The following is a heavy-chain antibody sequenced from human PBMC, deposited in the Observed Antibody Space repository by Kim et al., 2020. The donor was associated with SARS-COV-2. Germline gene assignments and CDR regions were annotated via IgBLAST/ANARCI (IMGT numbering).Heavy chain of an antibody. D-gene: IGHD3-10*01. CDR1: GGAISSHY. CDR2: IYNSGNT. Sequence: SETLSLTCTVSGGAISSHYWSWIRQPPGKGLEWIGDIYNSGNTKYNPSLKSRVTISVDMSKNEFSLKVKSVTAADTAIYYCASAGSYGLGWFDPWGQGTLVSVSS. J-gene: IGHJ5*02. CDR3: ASAGSYGLGWFDP. V-gene: IGHV4-59*11.